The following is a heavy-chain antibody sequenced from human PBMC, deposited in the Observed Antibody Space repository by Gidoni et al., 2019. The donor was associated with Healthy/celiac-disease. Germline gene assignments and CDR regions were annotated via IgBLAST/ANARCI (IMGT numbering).Heavy chain of an antibody. D-gene: IGHD2-2*01. CDR3: ARAPSTSRAGCYFDY. CDR1: GGSFSGYY. CDR2: INHSGST. J-gene: IGHJ4*02. V-gene: IGHV4-34*01. Sequence: QVQLQQWGAGLLKPSETLSLTCAVYGGSFSGYYWSWIRQPPGKGLEWIGEINHSGSTNYNPSLKSRVTISVDTSKNQFSLKLSSVTAADTAVYYCARAPSTSRAGCYFDYWGQGTLVTVSS.